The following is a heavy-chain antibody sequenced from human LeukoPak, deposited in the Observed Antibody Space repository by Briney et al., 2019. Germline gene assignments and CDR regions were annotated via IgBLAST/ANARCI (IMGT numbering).Heavy chain of an antibody. CDR3: ARPLSSGWYGVDS. CDR2: IYPGDSDT. J-gene: IGHJ4*02. CDR1: GYIFSSYW. V-gene: IGHV5-51*01. Sequence: GESLKISCKGSGYIFSSYWIGWXRQMPGKGLEWMXIIYPGDSDTRYSPSFQGQVTISADKSINATYLQWSSLKASDTAMYYCARPLSSGWYGVDSWGQGTLVTVSS. D-gene: IGHD6-19*01.